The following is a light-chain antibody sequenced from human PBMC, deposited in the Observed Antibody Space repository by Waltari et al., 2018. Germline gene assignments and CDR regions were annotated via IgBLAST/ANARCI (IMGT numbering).Light chain of an antibody. Sequence: EIVLTQSPATLSLSPGDSATLSCRASQSVGDDLAWYQQKPGQGPTLLIYEAFTRATGVPARCSGSGSGTDFTLAISGLGPEDFAVYYCQQRSTWLSFGGGTKVE. CDR2: EAF. CDR3: QQRSTWLS. J-gene: IGKJ4*01. CDR1: QSVGDD. V-gene: IGKV3-11*01.